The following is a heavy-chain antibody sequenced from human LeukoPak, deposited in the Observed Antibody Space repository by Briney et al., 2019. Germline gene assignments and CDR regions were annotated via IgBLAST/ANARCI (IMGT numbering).Heavy chain of an antibody. CDR2: ISAYNGNT. J-gene: IGHJ3*02. CDR1: GYTFTSYG. Sequence: ASVKVSCKASGYTFTSYGISWVRQAPGQGLAWMGWISAYNGNTNYAQKLQGRVTMTTDTSTSTAYKELRSLRSDDTAVYYCAVDIAAAGDDAFDIWGQGTMVTVSS. D-gene: IGHD6-13*01. CDR3: AVDIAAAGDDAFDI. V-gene: IGHV1-18*01.